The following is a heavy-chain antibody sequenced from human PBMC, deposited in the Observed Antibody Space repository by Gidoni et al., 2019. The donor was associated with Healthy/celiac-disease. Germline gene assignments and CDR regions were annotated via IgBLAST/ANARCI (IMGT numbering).Heavy chain of an antibody. V-gene: IGHV3-33*01. D-gene: IGHD7-27*01. J-gene: IGHJ4*02. CDR1: GFTFSSYG. CDR2: IWYDGSNK. Sequence: QVQLVEAGGGVVQPGRSRRLSCAESGFTFSSYGMHWVRQAPGKGLEWVAVIWYDGSNKYYADSVKGRFTISRDNSKNTLYLQMNSLRAEDTAVYYCARETPTGAFDYWGQGTLVTVSS. CDR3: ARETPTGAFDY.